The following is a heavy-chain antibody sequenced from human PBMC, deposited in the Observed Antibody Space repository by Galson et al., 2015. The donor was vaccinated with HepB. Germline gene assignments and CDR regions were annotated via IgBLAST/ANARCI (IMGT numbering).Heavy chain of an antibody. CDR2: ISSSGSTI. D-gene: IGHD3-22*01. CDR3: ARGRLYDSSGYYDAFDI. Sequence: SLRLSCAASGFTFSDYYMSWIRQAPGKGLEWVSYISSSGSTIYYADSVKGRFTISRDNAKNSLYLQMNSLRAEDTAVYYCARGRLYDSSGYYDAFDIWGQGTMVTVSS. CDR1: GFTFSDYY. J-gene: IGHJ3*02. V-gene: IGHV3-11*01.